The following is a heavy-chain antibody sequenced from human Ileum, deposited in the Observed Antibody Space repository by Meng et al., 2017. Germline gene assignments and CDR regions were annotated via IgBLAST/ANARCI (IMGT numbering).Heavy chain of an antibody. J-gene: IGHJ4*02. CDR2: INTNTGNP. CDR1: RYTFTNYD. V-gene: IGHV7-4-1*02. D-gene: IGHD1-26*01. CDR3: ATSGGGFDY. Sequence: QVQLVQSGSELKKPGASVKVSCKASRYTFTNYDINWVRQAPGQGLEWMGWINTNTGNPTYAQGSTGRFVFSLDTSVNTAHLQISTLTAEDTAVYYCATSGGGFDYWGQGALVTVSS.